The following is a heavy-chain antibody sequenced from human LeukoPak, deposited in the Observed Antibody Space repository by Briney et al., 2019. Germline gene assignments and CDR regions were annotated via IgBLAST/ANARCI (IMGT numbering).Heavy chain of an antibody. V-gene: IGHV3-9*01. Sequence: PGRSLRLSCAASGFTFDDYAMHWVRQAPGKGLEWVSGISWNSGSIGYADSVKGRFTISRDNAKNSLYLQMNSLRAEDTAVYYCAKDPSTFRNWFHAFDIWGQGTMVTVSS. J-gene: IGHJ3*02. CDR1: GFTFDDYA. CDR2: ISWNSGSI. D-gene: IGHD1-1*01. CDR3: AKDPSTFRNWFHAFDI.